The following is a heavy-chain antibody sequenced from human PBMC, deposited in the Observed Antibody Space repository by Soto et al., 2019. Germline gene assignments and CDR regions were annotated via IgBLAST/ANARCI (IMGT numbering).Heavy chain of an antibody. CDR1: GGSISSYY. J-gene: IGHJ6*02. Sequence: KPSETLSLTCTVSGGSISSYYWRWIRQPPGKGLEWIGYIYYSGSTNYNPSLKSRVTISVDTSKNQFSLKLSSVTAADTAVYYCARDYMYYYVSSGYGPTYYYYGMDVWGQGTTVTVSS. CDR3: ARDYMYYYVSSGYGPTYYYYGMDV. V-gene: IGHV4-59*01. D-gene: IGHD3-22*01. CDR2: IYYSGST.